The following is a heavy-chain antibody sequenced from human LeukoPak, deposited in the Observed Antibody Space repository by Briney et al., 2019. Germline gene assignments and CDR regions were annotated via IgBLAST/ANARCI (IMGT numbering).Heavy chain of an antibody. CDR2: IKQDGSEK. J-gene: IGHJ4*02. V-gene: IGHV3-7*01. D-gene: IGHD2-8*01. CDR1: GFTFSSYW. Sequence: GGSLRLSCAASGFTFSSYWMSWVRQAPGKGLEWVAMIKQDGSEKYYVDSVKGRFTISRDNAKNSLYLQMNSLKAEDTAVYYCARDCTNGLCYADYWGQETLVTVSS. CDR3: ARDCTNGLCYADY.